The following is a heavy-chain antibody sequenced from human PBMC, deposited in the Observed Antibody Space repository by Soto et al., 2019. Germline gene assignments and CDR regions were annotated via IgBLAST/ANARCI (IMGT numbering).Heavy chain of an antibody. CDR2: IWYDGSDK. V-gene: IGHV3-33*01. CDR1: GFTFSSYG. CDR3: ARGVSDFDY. Sequence: QVQLVESGGGVVQPGRSLRLSCAASGFTFSSYGMHWVRQAPGKGLEWVAVIWYDGSDKYYADSVKGRFTISRDNSKNTLYLQMNSLRAEDTAVYYCARGVSDFDYWGQGTLVTVSS. J-gene: IGHJ4*02. D-gene: IGHD2-8*01.